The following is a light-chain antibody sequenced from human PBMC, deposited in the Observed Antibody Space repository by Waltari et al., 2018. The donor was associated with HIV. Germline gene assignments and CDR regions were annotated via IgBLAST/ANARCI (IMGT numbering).Light chain of an antibody. CDR2: RSN. V-gene: IGLV1-47*01. CDR1: SSNIGSNY. J-gene: IGLJ3*02. CDR3: AASDASLRVWV. Sequence: QSVLTQPPSASGTPGQRVTISCSGRSSNIGSNYVYWNRQLPGTAPTRLIYRSNQRPSGVPDRFSVSKSGTSASLAISGLRSENEADYYCAASDASLRVWVFGGRTKLTIL.